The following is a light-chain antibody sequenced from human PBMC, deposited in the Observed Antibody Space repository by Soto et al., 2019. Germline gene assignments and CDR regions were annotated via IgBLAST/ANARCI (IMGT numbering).Light chain of an antibody. CDR2: DVS. J-gene: IGLJ2*01. CDR1: SSDVGGYNY. CDR3: SSYTSSSTLVV. Sequence: QSALTQPASVSGSPGQSITISCTGTSSDVGGYNYVSWYQQHPGKAPKLMIYDVSNRPSGVSNRFSGSKSGNTASLTISGLQADDDAYYYCSSYTSSSTLVVFGGGTKVTVL. V-gene: IGLV2-14*01.